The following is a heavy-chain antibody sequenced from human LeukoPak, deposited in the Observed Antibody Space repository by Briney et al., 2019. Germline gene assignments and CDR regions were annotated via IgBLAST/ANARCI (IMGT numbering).Heavy chain of an antibody. D-gene: IGHD2-2*01. CDR2: ISYDGSNK. J-gene: IGHJ4*02. Sequence: GGSLRLSCAASGFTFSSYAMHWVRQAPGKGLEWVAVISYDGSNKYYADSVKGRFTISRDNSKNTLYLQMNSLRAEDTAVYYCARDHDIVVVPAQFDYWGQGTLVTVSS. V-gene: IGHV3-30-3*01. CDR3: ARDHDIVVVPAQFDY. CDR1: GFTFSSYA.